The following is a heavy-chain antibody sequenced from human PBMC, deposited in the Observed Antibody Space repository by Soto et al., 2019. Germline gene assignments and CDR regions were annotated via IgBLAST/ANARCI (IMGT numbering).Heavy chain of an antibody. D-gene: IGHD3-9*01. CDR1: GYTFTGYY. Sequence: ASVKVSCKASGYTFTGYYMHWVRQAPGQGLEWMGWINTNSGGTNYAQNFQGWVTMTRDTSISTAYLELSRLRSDDTAVYYCARGSATVLRYFDWLSYYFDYWGQGTLVTVSS. CDR3: ARGSATVLRYFDWLSYYFDY. J-gene: IGHJ4*02. CDR2: INTNSGGT. V-gene: IGHV1-2*04.